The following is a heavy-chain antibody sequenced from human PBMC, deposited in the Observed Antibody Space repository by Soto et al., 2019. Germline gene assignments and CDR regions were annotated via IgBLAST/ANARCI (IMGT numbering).Heavy chain of an antibody. CDR2: IHHSGAT. CDR3: ATGSPYYYGSGGMWDS. J-gene: IGHJ4*02. V-gene: IGHV4-4*02. CDR1: GGSMSSPNW. Sequence: QVRLQESGPGLVKPSGTLSLTCLVPGGSMSSPNWWTWVRQAPVKGLEWIAEIHHSGATNYSPSLKSRAVISIDKSNNQFSLQRTSVTAADTAVYYCATGSPYYYGSGGMWDSWGRGALVTVSS. D-gene: IGHD3-10*01.